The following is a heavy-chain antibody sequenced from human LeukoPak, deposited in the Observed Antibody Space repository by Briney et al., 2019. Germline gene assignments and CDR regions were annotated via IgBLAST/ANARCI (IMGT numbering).Heavy chain of an antibody. D-gene: IGHD2-15*01. J-gene: IGHJ4*02. CDR3: ARGYCSGGSCKFDY. CDR2: INHSGST. Sequence: SENLSLTCAVYGGSFSGYYWSWIRQPPGKGLEWIGEINHSGSTNYNPSLKSRVTISVDTSKNQFSLKLSSVTAADTAVYYCARGYCSGGSCKFDYWGQGTLVTVSS. V-gene: IGHV4-34*01. CDR1: GGSFSGYY.